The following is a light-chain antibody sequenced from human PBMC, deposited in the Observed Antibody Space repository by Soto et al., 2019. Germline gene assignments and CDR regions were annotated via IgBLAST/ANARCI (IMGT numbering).Light chain of an antibody. CDR1: QSISSN. V-gene: IGKV3-15*01. CDR3: QQYNNWPRAT. CDR2: RTS. Sequence: EIVLTQSPGTLSLSAGERATLSCRGSQSISSNLAWYQQKPGQAPRLLTFRTSSRATGFPARFSGSGSGTEFNLTISSLQSEDFGVYYCQQYNNWPRATCGGGTKVDIK. J-gene: IGKJ4*01.